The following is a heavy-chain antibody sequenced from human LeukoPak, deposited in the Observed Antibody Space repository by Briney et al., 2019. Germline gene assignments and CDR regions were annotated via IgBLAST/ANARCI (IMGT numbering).Heavy chain of an antibody. V-gene: IGHV4-59*06. CDR1: GGSISSYY. J-gene: IGHJ4*02. Sequence: SETLSLTCTVSGGSISSYYWSWIRQHPGKGLEWIGYIYYSGSTYYNPSLKSRVTISVDTSKNQFSLKLSSVTAADTAVYYCARIRFGELLVDYWGQGTLVTVSS. D-gene: IGHD3-10*01. CDR3: ARIRFGELLVDY. CDR2: IYYSGST.